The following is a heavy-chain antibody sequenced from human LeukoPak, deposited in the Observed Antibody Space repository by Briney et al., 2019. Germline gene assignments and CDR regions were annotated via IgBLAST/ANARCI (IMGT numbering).Heavy chain of an antibody. J-gene: IGHJ4*02. CDR2: LTWNSGTI. Sequence: GRSLRLSCAASGFTFDDYAMHWVRQAPGKGLEWVSGLTWNSGTIGYADSVKGRFTISRDNAKNSLYLQMNSLRAEDTAVYYCAKDKVVVGIGYYFDYWGQGTLVTVSS. CDR3: AKDKVVVGIGYYFDY. CDR1: GFTFDDYA. D-gene: IGHD2-15*01. V-gene: IGHV3-9*01.